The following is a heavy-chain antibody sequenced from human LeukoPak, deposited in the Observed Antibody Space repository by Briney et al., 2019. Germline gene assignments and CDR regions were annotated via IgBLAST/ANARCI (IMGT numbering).Heavy chain of an antibody. CDR3: TRYNNDHFDY. J-gene: IGHJ4*02. CDR1: GFTFVGYG. D-gene: IGHD1-14*01. Sequence: GRSLRLSCAGSGFTFVGYGMHWFRQTPGKGLEWVAVIAYDGSRAFYANSVKGRFTISRDNSKNTMSVQIDDLRAEDTAVYYCTRYNNDHFDYWGQGTLVTVSS. CDR2: IAYDGSRA. V-gene: IGHV3-33*01.